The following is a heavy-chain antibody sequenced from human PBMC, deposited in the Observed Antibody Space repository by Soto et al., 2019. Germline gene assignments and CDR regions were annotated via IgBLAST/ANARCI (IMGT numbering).Heavy chain of an antibody. V-gene: IGHV3-7*03. J-gene: IGHJ4*02. CDR1: GFSFSSAW. Sequence: EVQLVESGGGLVQPGGSLRLSCAVSGFSFSSAWMTWIRQAPGKGLERVAIMNEDGSERYYVDSVKGRFTISRDNAKNALFLQMKSLRVEDTAVYFGARDRAYSRFDYWGQGSLVTVSS. CDR2: MNEDGSER. D-gene: IGHD4-4*01. CDR3: ARDRAYSRFDY.